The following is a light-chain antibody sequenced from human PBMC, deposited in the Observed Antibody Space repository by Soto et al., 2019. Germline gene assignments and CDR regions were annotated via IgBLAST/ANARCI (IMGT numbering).Light chain of an antibody. V-gene: IGKV1-5*03. CDR2: KAS. Sequence: DLQMTQSPSTLSASVGDRVTITCRASQSISSWLAWYQQKPGKAPKLLIYKASTLESGVPSRFSGSGSGTEFTLTISSLQPDDFATYYCQQYNDYSNTFGQGTKLEIK. CDR1: QSISSW. CDR3: QQYNDYSNT. J-gene: IGKJ2*01.